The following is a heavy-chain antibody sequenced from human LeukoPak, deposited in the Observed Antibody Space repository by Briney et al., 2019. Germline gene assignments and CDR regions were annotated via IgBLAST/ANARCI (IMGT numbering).Heavy chain of an antibody. D-gene: IGHD3-22*01. CDR3: AKGITMIVVVRPYFDY. CDR2: ISGSGGST. Sequence: GGSLRLSCAASGFTFSGYAMSWVRQAPGKGLEWVSAISGSGGSTYYADSVKGRFTISRDNSKNTLYLQMNSLRAEDTAVYYCAKGITMIVVVRPYFDYWGQGTLVTVSS. V-gene: IGHV3-23*01. J-gene: IGHJ4*02. CDR1: GFTFSGYA.